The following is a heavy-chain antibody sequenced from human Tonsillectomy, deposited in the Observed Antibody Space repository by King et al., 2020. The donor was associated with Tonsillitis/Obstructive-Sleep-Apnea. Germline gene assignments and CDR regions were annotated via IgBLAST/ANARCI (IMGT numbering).Heavy chain of an antibody. Sequence: QLVQSGAEVKKPGSSVKVSCKASGGTLSNSAISWVRQAPGQGLEWMGGIIPIFGAANYAQKFQGRVTITADESTNTAYMELSSLRSEDTAVYYCAGKSGSYYYYYMDVWGKGTTVTVSS. CDR3: AGKSGSYYYYYMDV. V-gene: IGHV1-69*01. D-gene: IGHD1-26*01. CDR2: IIPIFGAA. J-gene: IGHJ6*03. CDR1: GGTLSNSA.